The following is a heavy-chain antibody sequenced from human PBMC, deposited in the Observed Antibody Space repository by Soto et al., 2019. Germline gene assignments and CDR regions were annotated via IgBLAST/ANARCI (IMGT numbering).Heavy chain of an antibody. V-gene: IGHV3-23*01. D-gene: IGHD5-12*01. CDR1: GFTFSNYS. J-gene: IGHJ4*02. CDR3: AKVKTWTYLDY. Sequence: LRLSCAASGFTFSNYSMIWVRQAPGKGLEWVSAISDSGSSVYYADSVKGRFTISRDNSKYTLYVQMNSLRAEDTAIYYCAKVKTWTYLDYWGQGTLVTVSS. CDR2: ISDSGSSV.